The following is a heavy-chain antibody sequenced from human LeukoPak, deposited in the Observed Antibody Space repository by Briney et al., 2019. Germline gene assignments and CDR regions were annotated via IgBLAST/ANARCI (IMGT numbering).Heavy chain of an antibody. CDR2: ISAYNGNT. V-gene: IGHV1-18*01. CDR3: ARDFVSVNYYDSSGIGAFDI. Sequence: GASVKVSCKASGYTFTNYGITWVRQAPGQGLEWMGWISAYNGNTNYAQKLQGRVTMTTDTSTSTAYMELRSLRSDDTVVYYCARDFVSVNYYDSSGIGAFDIWGQGTMVTVSS. CDR1: GYTFTNYG. J-gene: IGHJ3*02. D-gene: IGHD3-22*01.